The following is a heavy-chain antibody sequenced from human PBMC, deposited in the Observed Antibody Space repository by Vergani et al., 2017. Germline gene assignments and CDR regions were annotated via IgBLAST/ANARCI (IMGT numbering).Heavy chain of an antibody. CDR3: ARGWRGKTTGYYYYYMDV. CDR1: GFTVSSNY. D-gene: IGHD1-1*01. V-gene: IGHV3-53*02. J-gene: IGHJ6*03. Sequence: EVQLVETGGGLIQPGGSLRLSCAASGFTVSSNYMSWVRQAPGKGLEWVSVIYGGGSTYYADSVKGRFTISRDNSKNTLYLQMNSLRAEDTAVYYCARGWRGKTTGYYYYYMDVWGKGTTVTVSS. CDR2: IYGGGST.